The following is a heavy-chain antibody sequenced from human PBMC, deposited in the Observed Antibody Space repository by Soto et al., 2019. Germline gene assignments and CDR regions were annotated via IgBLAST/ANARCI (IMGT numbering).Heavy chain of an antibody. D-gene: IGHD3-22*01. CDR2: IYYSGST. CDR3: ARDTRYYDSSGYSNWFDP. CDR1: GGSVSSGSYY. V-gene: IGHV4-61*01. J-gene: IGHJ5*02. Sequence: SETLSLTCTVSGGSVSSGSYYWSWIRQPPGKGLEWIGYIYYSGSTNYNPSLKSRVTISVDKSKNQFSLKLSSVTAADTAVYYCARDTRYYDSSGYSNWFDPWGQGTLVTVSS.